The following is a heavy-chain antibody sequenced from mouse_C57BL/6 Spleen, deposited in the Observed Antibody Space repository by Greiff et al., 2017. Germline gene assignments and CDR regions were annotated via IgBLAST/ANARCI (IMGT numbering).Heavy chain of an antibody. V-gene: IGHV1-82*01. CDR2: IYPGDGDT. CDR3: ARERRFYAMDY. CDR1: GYAFSSSW. Sequence: QVQLQQSGPELVKPGASVKISCKDSGYAFSSSWMNWVKQRPGKGLEWIGRIYPGDGDTNYNGKFKGKATLTADKSSSTAYMQLSSLTSEDSAVYFCARERRFYAMDYWGQGTSVTVSS. J-gene: IGHJ4*01.